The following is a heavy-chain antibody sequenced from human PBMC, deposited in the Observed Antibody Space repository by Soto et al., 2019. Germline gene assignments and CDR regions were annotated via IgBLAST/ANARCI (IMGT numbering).Heavy chain of an antibody. Sequence: EVQLVESGGGLVKPGGSLRLSCAASGFSFSSYTMNWVRQAPGKGLDWVSAISPTSSYIYYADSVKGRVTISRDNAKNSLYLQLNSLSAEDTAVYYCEIDSPPAAPYISAWTGWFDPWGQGTLVTVSS. CDR1: GFSFSSYT. V-gene: IGHV3-21*01. J-gene: IGHJ5*02. CDR3: EIDSPPAAPYISAWTGWFDP. CDR2: ISPTSSYI. D-gene: IGHD6-19*01.